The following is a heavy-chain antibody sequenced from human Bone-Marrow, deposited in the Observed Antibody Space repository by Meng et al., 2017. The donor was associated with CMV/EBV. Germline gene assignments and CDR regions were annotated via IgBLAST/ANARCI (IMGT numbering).Heavy chain of an antibody. Sequence: SETLSLTCAVYGGSFSGYYWSWIRQPPGKGLEWIGEINHSGSTNYNPSLKSRLSILVETAKNQLSLKLNSVTAADTAVYYCVGLRVGNGGRGHWGQGTLVTVSS. J-gene: IGHJ4*02. V-gene: IGHV4-34*01. CDR1: GGSFSGYY. CDR3: VGLRVGNGGRGH. CDR2: INHSGST. D-gene: IGHD4-23*01.